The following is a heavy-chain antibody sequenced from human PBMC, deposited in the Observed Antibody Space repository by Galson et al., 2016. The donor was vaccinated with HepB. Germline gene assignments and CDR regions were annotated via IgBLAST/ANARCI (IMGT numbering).Heavy chain of an antibody. CDR3: ARCNPDYRPYYFDY. CDR2: IRSKTYGGTT. CDR1: GFTFGEYA. J-gene: IGHJ4*02. Sequence: SLRLSCATSGFTFGEYAMSWFRQAPGKGLEWVGFIRSKTYGGTTEYAASVKARFTISRDDSKSFAYLQMSSLNTGDTAVYYCARCNPDYRPYYFDYWGQGTLVTVSS. V-gene: IGHV3-49*03. D-gene: IGHD4-11*01.